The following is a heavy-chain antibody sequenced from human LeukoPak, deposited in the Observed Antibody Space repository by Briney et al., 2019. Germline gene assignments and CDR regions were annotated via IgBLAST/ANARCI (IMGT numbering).Heavy chain of an antibody. Sequence: WGSLRLSCAASGFTFSRHGMHWVRQAPGKGLEWVSFMRYDGSNRYYADSVNGRFSISRDNSNNTLYLQMNSLRLEDTAVYYCARTAPRSIQIWEYWGQGSLVTVSS. V-gene: IGHV3-30*02. CDR1: GFTFSRHG. CDR3: ARTAPRSIQIWEY. J-gene: IGHJ4*02. CDR2: MRYDGSNR. D-gene: IGHD3-16*01.